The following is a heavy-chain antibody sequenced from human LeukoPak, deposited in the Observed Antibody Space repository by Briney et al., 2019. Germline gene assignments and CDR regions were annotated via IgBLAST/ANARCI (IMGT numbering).Heavy chain of an antibody. D-gene: IGHD3-16*02. V-gene: IGHV3-23*01. CDR2: ISGSGGST. CDR3: AKGTLRDYVWGSYRYYFDY. Sequence: GGSLRLSCAASGFTFSSYAMSWVRQAPGKGLEWVSAISGSGGSTYYADSVKGRFTISRDNSKNTLYLQMNSLRAEDTAVYYCAKGTLRDYVWGSYRYYFDYWGQGTLVTVSS. J-gene: IGHJ4*02. CDR1: GFTFSSYA.